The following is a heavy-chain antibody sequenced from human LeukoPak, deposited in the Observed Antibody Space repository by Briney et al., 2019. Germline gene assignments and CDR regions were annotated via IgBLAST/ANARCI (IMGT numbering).Heavy chain of an antibody. V-gene: IGHV4-34*01. CDR2: INHSGST. D-gene: IGHD3-3*01. Sequence: PSETLSLTCAVYGGSFSGYYWSWIRQPPGKGLEWIGEINHSGSTNYNPSLKSRVTISVDTSKNQFSLKLSSVTAADTAVYYCARVDTIFVWFDPWGQGTLVTVSS. CDR3: ARVDTIFVWFDP. J-gene: IGHJ5*02. CDR1: GGSFSGYY.